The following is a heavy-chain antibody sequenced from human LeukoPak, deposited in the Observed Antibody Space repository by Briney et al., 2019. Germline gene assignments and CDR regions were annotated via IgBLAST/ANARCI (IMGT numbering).Heavy chain of an antibody. D-gene: IGHD3-22*01. Sequence: GASVKVSCKASGYTFIGYYIHWVRQAPGQGLEWMGWINPNSGGTNYAQKFQGRVTMTRDTSISTAYMELSRLRSDDTAVHYCAREPPKKLSYDSYGYWGQGTLVTVSS. V-gene: IGHV1-2*02. CDR3: AREPPKKLSYDSYGY. CDR2: INPNSGGT. CDR1: GYTFIGYY. J-gene: IGHJ4*02.